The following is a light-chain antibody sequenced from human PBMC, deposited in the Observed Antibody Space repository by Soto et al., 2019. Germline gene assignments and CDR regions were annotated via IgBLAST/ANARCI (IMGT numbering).Light chain of an antibody. Sequence: EILLTQSPSTLSLSPGERATLSCRASQSINSKYLAWYQQKPGQAPRLLIYGASSRATGIPDRFSGSGSGTDFTLTISRLETEDFAVYYCQQYDTFGQGTKVDI. CDR3: QQYDT. J-gene: IGKJ1*01. V-gene: IGKV3-20*01. CDR2: GAS. CDR1: QSINSKY.